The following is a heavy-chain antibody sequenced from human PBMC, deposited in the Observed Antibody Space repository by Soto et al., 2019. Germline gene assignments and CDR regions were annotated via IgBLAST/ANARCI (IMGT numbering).Heavy chain of an antibody. CDR2: ISYDGSNK. CDR3: ARDWQRIAAQKLYYYGMDV. D-gene: IGHD6-6*01. CDR1: GFTFSSYA. Sequence: GGSLRLSCAASGFTFSSYAMHWVRQAPGKGLEWVAVISYDGSNKYYADSVKGRFTISRDNSKNTLYLKMNSLRAEDTAVYYCARDWQRIAAQKLYYYGMDVWGQGTTVTVSS. V-gene: IGHV3-30-3*01. J-gene: IGHJ6*02.